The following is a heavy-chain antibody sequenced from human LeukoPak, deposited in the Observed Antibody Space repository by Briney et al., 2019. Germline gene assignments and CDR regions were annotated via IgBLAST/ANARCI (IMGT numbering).Heavy chain of an antibody. Sequence: PGRSLRLSCAASGFTFSSHGMHCVRQAPGKGLGWVAVISYDGSNKYYADSVKGRFSLSRDNSKNALYLQMNSLRAEDTAVYYCAKMTTVTMAFDYWGQGTLVTVSS. J-gene: IGHJ4*02. CDR1: GFTFSSHG. CDR3: AKMTTVTMAFDY. CDR2: ISYDGSNK. V-gene: IGHV3-30*18. D-gene: IGHD4-17*01.